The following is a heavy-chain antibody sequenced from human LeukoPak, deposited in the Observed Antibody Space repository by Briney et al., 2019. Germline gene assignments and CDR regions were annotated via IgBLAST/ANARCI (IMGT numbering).Heavy chain of an antibody. CDR1: GGSISSYY. V-gene: IGHV4-4*07. CDR2: IYTSGST. Sequence: PSETLSLTCTVSGGSISSYYWSWIRQPAGKGLEWIGRIYTSGSTNYNPSLKSRVTMSVDTSKNQFSLKLSSVTAADTAVYYCARSLGYSSSWYLFGDWFDPWGQGTLVTVSS. D-gene: IGHD6-13*01. CDR3: ARSLGYSSSWYLFGDWFDP. J-gene: IGHJ5*02.